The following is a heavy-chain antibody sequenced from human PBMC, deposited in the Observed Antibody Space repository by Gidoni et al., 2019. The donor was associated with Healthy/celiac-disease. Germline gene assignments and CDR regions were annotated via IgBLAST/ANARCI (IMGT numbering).Heavy chain of an antibody. CDR2: ISSSGSTI. V-gene: IGHV3-48*03. Sequence: EVQLVESGGGLVQPGGSLSLSCAASGFTFSSYEMNWVRQAPGKGLEWVSYISSSGSTIYYADSVKGRFTISRDNAKNSLYLQMNSLRAEDTAVYYCASWDIVATIGPSRYYYGMDVWGQGTTVTVSS. CDR3: ASWDIVATIGPSRYYYGMDV. D-gene: IGHD5-12*01. J-gene: IGHJ6*02. CDR1: GFTFSSYE.